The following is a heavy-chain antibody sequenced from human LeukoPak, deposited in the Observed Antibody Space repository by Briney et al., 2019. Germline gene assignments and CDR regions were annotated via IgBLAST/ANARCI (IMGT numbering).Heavy chain of an antibody. CDR1: GFTVSSSY. V-gene: IGHV3-74*01. CDR3: ARGRPHGNDY. J-gene: IGHJ4*02. CDR2: IASDGSST. Sequence: AGGSLRLSCAASGFTVSSSYMSWVRQAPGKGLVWVSRIASDGSSTTYADSVKGRFSISRDNAKNTLYLQMNSLRVEDTAVYYCARGRPHGNDYWGQGTLVTVSS. D-gene: IGHD4-23*01.